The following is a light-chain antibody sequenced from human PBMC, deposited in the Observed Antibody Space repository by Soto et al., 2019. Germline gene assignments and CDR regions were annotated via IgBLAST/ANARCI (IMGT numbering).Light chain of an antibody. Sequence: CAGKLTLSPGKRATLSCRASQSVSSSHLAWYQQKPGQAPRLLIYGASSRATGIPDRFSGRGSATDFTLPISSREPPDDAVYYYHQYCSTPSDTFGEGTKVDIK. CDR2: GAS. J-gene: IGKJ4*02. CDR3: HQYCSTPSDT. V-gene: IGKV3-20*01. CDR1: QSVSSSH.